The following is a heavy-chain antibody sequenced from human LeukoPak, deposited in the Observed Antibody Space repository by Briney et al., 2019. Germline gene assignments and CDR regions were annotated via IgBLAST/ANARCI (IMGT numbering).Heavy chain of an antibody. D-gene: IGHD6-19*01. V-gene: IGHV3-11*01. J-gene: IGHJ4*02. CDR1: GFTFSDYY. CDR3: ARGTSIAVAAYYFDY. Sequence: KTGGSLRLSCAASGFTFSDYYMSWIRQAPGKGLEWVSYISSSDSTIYYADSVKGRFTISRDNAQNSLYLQMNSLRAEDTAVYYCARGTSIAVAAYYFDYWGQGTLVTVSS. CDR2: ISSSDSTI.